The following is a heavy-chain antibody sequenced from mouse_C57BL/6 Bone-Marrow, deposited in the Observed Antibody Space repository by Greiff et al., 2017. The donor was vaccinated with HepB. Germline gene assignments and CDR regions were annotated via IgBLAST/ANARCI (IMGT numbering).Heavy chain of an antibody. CDR3: AIFLITTVKEWFAY. V-gene: IGHV2-6*01. CDR1: GFSLTSYG. J-gene: IGHJ3*01. D-gene: IGHD1-1*01. CDR2: IWGVGST. Sequence: VKLVESGPGLVAPSQSLSITCTVSGFSLTSYGVDWVRQSPGKGLEWLGVIWGVGSTNYNSALKSRLSISKDNSKSQVFLKMNSLQTDDTAMYYCAIFLITTVKEWFAYWGQGTLVTVSA.